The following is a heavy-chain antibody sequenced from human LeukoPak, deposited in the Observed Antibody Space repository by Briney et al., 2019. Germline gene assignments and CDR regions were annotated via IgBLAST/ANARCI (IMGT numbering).Heavy chain of an antibody. CDR1: GGSISSGDYY. V-gene: IGHV4-30-4*01. CDR3: ARVASTVNWFDP. D-gene: IGHD4-17*01. CDR2: IYYSGST. J-gene: IGHJ5*02. Sequence: SETLSLTCTVSGGSISSGDYYWSWMRQPPGKGLEWIGYIYYSGSTYYNPSLKSRVTISVDTSKNQFSLKLSSVTAADTAVYYCARVASTVNWFDPWGQGTLVTVSS.